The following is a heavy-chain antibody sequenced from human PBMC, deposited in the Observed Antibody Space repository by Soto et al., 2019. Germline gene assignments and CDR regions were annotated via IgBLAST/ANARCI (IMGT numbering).Heavy chain of an antibody. D-gene: IGHD2-15*01. CDR2: ISYDGSNK. J-gene: IGHJ6*02. V-gene: IGHV3-30-3*01. Sequence: VQLVESGGGVVQPGRSLRLSCAASGFTFSSYAMHWVRQAPGKGLEWVAVISYDGSNKYYADSVKGRFTISRDNSKNTLYLQMNSLRAEDTAVYYCARGVGAYYYYGMDVWGQGTTVTVSS. CDR3: ARGVGAYYYYGMDV. CDR1: GFTFSSYA.